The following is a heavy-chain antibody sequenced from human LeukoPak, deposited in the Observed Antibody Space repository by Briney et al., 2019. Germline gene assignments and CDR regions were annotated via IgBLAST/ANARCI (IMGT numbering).Heavy chain of an antibody. V-gene: IGHV1-58*01. J-gene: IGHJ2*01. CDR2: IVVGSGNT. CDR3: AADRIVGAAYWYFDL. Sequence: ASVKVSCKASGFTFTSSAVQWVRQARGQRLEWIGWIVVGSGNTNYAQKFQERVTITRDMSTSTAYMELSSLRSEDTAVYYCAADRIVGAAYWYFDLWGRGTLVTVSS. D-gene: IGHD1-26*01. CDR1: GFTFTSSA.